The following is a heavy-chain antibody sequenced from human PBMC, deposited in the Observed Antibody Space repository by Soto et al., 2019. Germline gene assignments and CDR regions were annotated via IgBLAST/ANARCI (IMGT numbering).Heavy chain of an antibody. CDR1: GGSISSYD. D-gene: IGHD3-10*01. Sequence: SETLSLTCTVSGGSISSYDWSWIRQPPGKGLEWIGYIYYSGSTTYSPSLKSRVTISVDTSKNQFSLKLRSLTAADTAVYYCARDRYYGGADYWGQGTLVTVSS. CDR3: ARDRYYGGADY. CDR2: IYYSGST. J-gene: IGHJ4*02. V-gene: IGHV4-59*01.